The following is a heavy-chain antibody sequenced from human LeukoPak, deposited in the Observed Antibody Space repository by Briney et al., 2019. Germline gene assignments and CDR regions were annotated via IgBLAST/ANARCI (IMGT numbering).Heavy chain of an antibody. CDR2: ISYDGSNK. CDR3: AKTQDLRTVVGPFDY. D-gene: IGHD4-23*01. J-gene: IGHJ4*02. CDR1: GFTFSSYG. V-gene: IGHV3-30*18. Sequence: GGSLRLSCAASGFTFSSYGMHWVRQAPGKGLEWVAVISYDGSNKYYADSVKGRFTISRDNSKNTLYLQMNSLRAEDTAVYYCAKTQDLRTVVGPFDYWGQGTLVTVTS.